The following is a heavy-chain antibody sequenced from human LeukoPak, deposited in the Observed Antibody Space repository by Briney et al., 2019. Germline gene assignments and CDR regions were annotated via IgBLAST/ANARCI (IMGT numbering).Heavy chain of an antibody. Sequence: GGSLRLSCAASGFTVSSNYMNWVRQAPGKGLEWVSVIHDGGSTYYADSVKGRFTISRDNSKNTLYLQMNSLRAGDTAVYYCARTHPTGYFDYWGQGTLVTVSS. D-gene: IGHD1-14*01. CDR3: ARTHPTGYFDY. CDR1: GFTVSSNY. CDR2: IHDGGST. J-gene: IGHJ4*02. V-gene: IGHV3-53*01.